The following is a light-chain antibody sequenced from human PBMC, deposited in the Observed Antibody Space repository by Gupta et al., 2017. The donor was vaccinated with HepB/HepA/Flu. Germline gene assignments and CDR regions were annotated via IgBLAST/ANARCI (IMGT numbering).Light chain of an antibody. J-gene: IGKJ1*01. V-gene: IGKV1-5*03. CDR2: KAS. CDR3: QQQNSYSLT. CDR1: QSISSW. Sequence: DIQMTQSPSTLSASVGDRVTITCRASQSISSWLAWYQQKPGEAPKLLIYKASSLQSGVPSRFSGSGSETEFTLTISSLQPDDFATYYCQQQNSYSLTLGQGTKVEIK.